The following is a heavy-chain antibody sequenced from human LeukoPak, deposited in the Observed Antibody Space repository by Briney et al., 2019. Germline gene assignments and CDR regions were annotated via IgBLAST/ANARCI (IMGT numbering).Heavy chain of an antibody. CDR1: GDSISSGNYY. Sequence: PSETLSLTCTVSGDSISSGNYYWTWIRQPPGKGLEWIGYIYYSGSTFYNPSLKSRVIISVDTSKNEFSLKLSSVTAADTAVYYCAREFWSGSYSDKWGQGTLVTVSS. V-gene: IGHV4-30-4*01. CDR3: AREFWSGSYSDK. CDR2: IYYSGST. J-gene: IGHJ4*02. D-gene: IGHD3-3*01.